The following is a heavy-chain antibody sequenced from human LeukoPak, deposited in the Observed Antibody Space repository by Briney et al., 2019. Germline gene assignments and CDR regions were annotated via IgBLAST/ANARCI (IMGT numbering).Heavy chain of an antibody. D-gene: IGHD6-13*01. CDR2: IRPSDSDT. Sequence: GESLKISCKGSGYSFTSYWIAWVRQMPGEGLAWMGIIRPSDSDTRYSPSFQGQVTISADKSINTASLQWSSLKASDTAMYYCARHRYSSSWTDFDSWGQGTLVTVSS. V-gene: IGHV5-51*01. CDR1: GYSFTSYW. J-gene: IGHJ4*02. CDR3: ARHRYSSSWTDFDS.